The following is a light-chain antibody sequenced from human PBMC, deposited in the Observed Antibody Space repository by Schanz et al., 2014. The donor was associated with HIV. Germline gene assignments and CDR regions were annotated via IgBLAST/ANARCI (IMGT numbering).Light chain of an antibody. CDR1: QSILFSSNNRNY. Sequence: DIVLTQSPDSLAVSLGERAVINCKSSQSILFSSNNRNYLAWYQQKPGQPPKLLIYWSSSRESGVPDRFTGSGSGTDFTLTISSLQAEDVAVYYCQQYDSLPLTFGGGTKVEIK. J-gene: IGKJ4*01. CDR3: QQYDSLPLT. CDR2: WSS. V-gene: IGKV4-1*01.